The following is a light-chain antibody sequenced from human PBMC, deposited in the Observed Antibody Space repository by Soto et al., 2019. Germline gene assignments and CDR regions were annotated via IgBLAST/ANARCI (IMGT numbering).Light chain of an antibody. CDR1: SYNIGNNY. V-gene: IGLV1-51*01. CDR3: GTWDSSLSAGVV. Sequence: QAVVTQPPSVSAAPGQKFTISCSGSSYNIGNNYVSWYQQLPGTAPKLLIYDNNKRPSGIPDRFSGSKSGTSATLGITGLQTGDEADYYCGTWDSSLSAGVVFGGGTKVTVL. CDR2: DNN. J-gene: IGLJ2*01.